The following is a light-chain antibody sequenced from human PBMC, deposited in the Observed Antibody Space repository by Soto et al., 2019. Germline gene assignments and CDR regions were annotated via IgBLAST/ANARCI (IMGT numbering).Light chain of an antibody. Sequence: DIQMTQSPSSLSASVGDRVTITCRASQEISNHLSWFQQKPGKPPKSLISDASNLKSGVPSKYSGSGSGTDFTLTISSLQPEDFATYYCQQYHNYPVTFGGGTKVEIK. V-gene: IGKV1-16*02. CDR3: QQYHNYPVT. CDR2: DAS. CDR1: QEISNH. J-gene: IGKJ4*01.